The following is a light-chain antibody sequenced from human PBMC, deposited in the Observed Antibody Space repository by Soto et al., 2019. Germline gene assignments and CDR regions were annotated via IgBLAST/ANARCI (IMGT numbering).Light chain of an antibody. CDR1: QTISSW. CDR2: DAS. V-gene: IGKV1-5*01. CDR3: QQYHIYSGT. J-gene: IGKJ1*01. Sequence: DIQMTQSPSTLSGSVGDRVTITCQASQTISSWLAWYQQKPGKAPNLLIYDASNLESGVPSRFSGSGSGTEFTLTINSLQPDDFATYYCQQYHIYSGTFGQGTKVDIK.